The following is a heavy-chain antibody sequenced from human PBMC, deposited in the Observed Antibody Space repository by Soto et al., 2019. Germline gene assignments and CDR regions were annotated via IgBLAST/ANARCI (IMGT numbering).Heavy chain of an antibody. Sequence: QVQLVQSGAEVKKPGASVMVSCKAFGYTFTNYDINWVRQAAGQGLEWMGWMNPNSGNTGYAQKFQGRVTMTRSNSISTAYMELSSLTSEDTAVYYCVRTKSVIAKYWYFDFWGRGTLVTVSS. CDR2: MNPNSGNT. CDR3: VRTKSVIAKYWYFDF. V-gene: IGHV1-8*01. D-gene: IGHD2-21*01. J-gene: IGHJ2*01. CDR1: GYTFTNYD.